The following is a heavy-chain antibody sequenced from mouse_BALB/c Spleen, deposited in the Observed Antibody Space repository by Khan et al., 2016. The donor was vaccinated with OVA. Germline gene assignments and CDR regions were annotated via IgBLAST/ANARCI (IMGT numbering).Heavy chain of an antibody. CDR3: ARHGYGNGDAMDH. CDR2: ISNGGGNT. J-gene: IGHJ4*01. CDR1: GFTFRDYY. V-gene: IGHV5-12*02. Sequence: EVELVESGGGLVQPGGSLKLSCATSGFTFRDYYMYWFRQTPEKRLEWVAYISNGGGNTYYPDTVKGRFTISRDNAKNTLYLQMSRLKSEDTAMYYCARHGYGNGDAMDHWGQGTSVTVSS. D-gene: IGHD2-1*01.